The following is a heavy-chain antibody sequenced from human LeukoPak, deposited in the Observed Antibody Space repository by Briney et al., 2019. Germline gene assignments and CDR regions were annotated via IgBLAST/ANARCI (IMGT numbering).Heavy chain of an antibody. J-gene: IGHJ5*02. D-gene: IGHD6-19*01. CDR3: ARIYSSGWTPYNWFDP. CDR2: IYYSGST. CDR1: GGSISSYY. Sequence: PSEALSLTCTVSGGSISSYYWSWIRQPPGKGLEWIGYIYYSGSTNYNPSLKSRVTISVDTSKNQFSLKLSSVTAADTAVYYCARIYSSGWTPYNWFDPWGQGTLVTVSS. V-gene: IGHV4-59*08.